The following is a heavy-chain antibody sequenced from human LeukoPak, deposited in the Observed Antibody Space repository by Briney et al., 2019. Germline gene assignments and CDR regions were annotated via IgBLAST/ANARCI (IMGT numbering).Heavy chain of an antibody. CDR3: AKDRNAWPTNFDA. J-gene: IGHJ4*02. CDR2: ISSSGGTT. Sequence: GGSLRLFCAASGFTFSTYAVSWVRQAPGKGLEWVSAISSSGGTTYYADSVKGRFSISRDKSKNTLYLQMNSLRAEDTAVYYCAKDRNAWPTNFDAWGQGTLVTVSA. V-gene: IGHV3-23*01. D-gene: IGHD5-24*01. CDR1: GFTFSTYA.